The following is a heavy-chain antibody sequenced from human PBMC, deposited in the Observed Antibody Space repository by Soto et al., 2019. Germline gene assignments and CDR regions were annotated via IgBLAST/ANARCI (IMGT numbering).Heavy chain of an antibody. D-gene: IGHD3-9*01. CDR1: GGAIGGYY. J-gene: IGHJ5*02. CDR3: ARDRSDILTGYYSGNWFDP. Sequence: SETLSLTCSLSGGAIGGYYWSWIRQPPGKALEWIGYVSYSESTNYNPSLKSRVTMSVDTSKNQSSLKLSSVTAADTAVYYCARDRSDILTGYYSGNWFDPWGQGTLVTVSS. CDR2: VSYSEST. V-gene: IGHV4-59*12.